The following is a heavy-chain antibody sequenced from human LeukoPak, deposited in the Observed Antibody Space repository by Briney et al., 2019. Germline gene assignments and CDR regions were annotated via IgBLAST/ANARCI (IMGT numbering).Heavy chain of an antibody. Sequence: PSETLSLTCTVSGYSISSGYYWSWIRQPPGKGLEWIGEINHSGSTNYNPSLKSRVTISVDTSKNQFSLKLSSVTAADTAVYYCARAVAGLIDYWGQGTLVTVSS. CDR2: INHSGST. CDR1: GYSISSGYY. D-gene: IGHD6-19*01. J-gene: IGHJ4*02. V-gene: IGHV4-38-2*02. CDR3: ARAVAGLIDY.